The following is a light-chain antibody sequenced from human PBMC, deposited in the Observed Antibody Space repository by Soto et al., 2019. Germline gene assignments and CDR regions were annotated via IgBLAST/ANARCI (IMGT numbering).Light chain of an antibody. V-gene: IGLV2-14*01. J-gene: IGLJ1*01. CDR3: SSYTSSSTSV. CDR2: EVS. Sequence: QSVLTHPSSVAGSPGQSITISCTGTSSDGGAYNYVSWYQHHPGKAPKLMIYEVSSRPSGVSNRFSGSKSGNTAPLIISGLQAEDEADYYCSSYTSSSTSVFGTGTKVTVL. CDR1: SSDGGAYNY.